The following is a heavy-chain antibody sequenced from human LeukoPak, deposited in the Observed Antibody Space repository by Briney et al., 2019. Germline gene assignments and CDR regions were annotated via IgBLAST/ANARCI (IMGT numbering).Heavy chain of an antibody. J-gene: IGHJ4*02. D-gene: IGHD3-10*01. V-gene: IGHV1-69*01. CDR2: IIPIFGTA. CDR3: ARGHGSGSYDY. CDR1: GGTFSSYA. Sequence: AASVKVSCKASGGTFSSYAISWVRQAPGQGLEWMGGIIPIFGTANYAQKFQGRVTITADESTSTAYMELSSLRSEDTAVYYCARGHGSGSYDYWGQGTLVTVSS.